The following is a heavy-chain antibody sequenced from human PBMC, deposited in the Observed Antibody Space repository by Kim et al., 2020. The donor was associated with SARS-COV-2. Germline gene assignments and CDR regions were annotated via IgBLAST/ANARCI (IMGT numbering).Heavy chain of an antibody. CDR1: GLDISMFS. CDR2: INQDGSEK. V-gene: IGHV3-7*03. D-gene: IGHD1-26*01. CDR3: ASDVGAEFDF. J-gene: IGHJ4*02. Sequence: GGSLRLSCVASGLDISMFSMTWVRQGPGKGLEWVACINQDGSEKYYLDSVKGRFTISRDNAHNSFYLQMNSLRVEDTAVYYCASDVGAEFDFWGPGTLVTVTS.